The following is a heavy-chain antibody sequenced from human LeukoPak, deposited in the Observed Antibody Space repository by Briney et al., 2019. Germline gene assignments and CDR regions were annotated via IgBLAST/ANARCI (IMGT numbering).Heavy chain of an antibody. Sequence: PSETLSLTCNVSGGSISSSDYYWGWIRQPPGKGPEWIGTIYHRGGTYYNPSFTSRATISVDTSKNQFSLRLSSVTAADTAVYYCARAATPWIYSGYDTDSYFDYWGQGTLVTVSS. D-gene: IGHD5-12*01. CDR3: ARAATPWIYSGYDTDSYFDY. J-gene: IGHJ4*02. V-gene: IGHV4-39*07. CDR2: IYHRGGT. CDR1: GGSISSSDYY.